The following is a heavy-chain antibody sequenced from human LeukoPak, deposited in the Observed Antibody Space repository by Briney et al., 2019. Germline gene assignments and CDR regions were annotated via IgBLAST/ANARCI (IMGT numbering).Heavy chain of an antibody. CDR2: ISAYNGNT. CDR3: ARGYGYCSSTSCYTIGYFDY. Sequence: GASVKVSCKASGYTFTSYGISWVRQAPGQGLEWMGWISAYNGNTNYAQKLQGRVTMTTDTSTSTAYMELRSLRSDDTAVYYCARGYGYCSSTSCYTIGYFDYWGQGTLVTVSS. V-gene: IGHV1-18*01. CDR1: GYTFTSYG. J-gene: IGHJ4*02. D-gene: IGHD2-2*02.